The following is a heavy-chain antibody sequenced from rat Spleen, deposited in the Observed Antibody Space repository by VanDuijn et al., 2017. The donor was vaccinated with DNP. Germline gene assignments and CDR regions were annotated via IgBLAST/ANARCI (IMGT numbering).Heavy chain of an antibody. Sequence: EVQLQESGPGLVKPSQSLTLTCSVTGYSISSSYRWNWIRKFPGNKLEWMGYINNADTTDYNPSLKSRISIVRDTSKNQFFLQVNSVTTEDTATYYCARMDPYGYKGDFWVRGVKVTVSS. V-gene: IGHV3-3*01. CDR3: ARMDPYGYKGDF. J-gene: IGHJ2*01. CDR2: INNADTT. CDR1: GYSISSSYR. D-gene: IGHD1-4*01.